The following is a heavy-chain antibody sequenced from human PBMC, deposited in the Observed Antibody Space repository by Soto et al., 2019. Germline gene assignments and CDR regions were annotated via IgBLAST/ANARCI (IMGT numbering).Heavy chain of an antibody. J-gene: IGHJ4*02. Sequence: GASVKVSCKASGGTFSSYAISWVRQAPGQGLEWMGGIIPIFGTANYAQKFQGRVTTTADKSTSTAYMELSSLRSEDTAVYYCARGPDSSGYTYWGQGTLVTVSS. CDR2: IIPIFGTA. V-gene: IGHV1-69*06. CDR1: GGTFSSYA. D-gene: IGHD3-22*01. CDR3: ARGPDSSGYTY.